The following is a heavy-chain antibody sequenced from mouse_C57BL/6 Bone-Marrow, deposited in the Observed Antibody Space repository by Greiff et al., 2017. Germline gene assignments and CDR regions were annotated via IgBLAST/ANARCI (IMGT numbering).Heavy chain of an antibody. V-gene: IGHV1-55*01. D-gene: IGHD1-1*01. CDR2: IYPGSGST. Sequence: VQLQQPGAELVKPGASVKMSCKASGYTFTSYWITWVKQRPGQGLEWIGDIYPGSGSTNYNEKFKSKATLTVDTSSSTAYMQLSSLTSEDSAVYYCATLIYDSSHCYFDVWGTGTTVTVSS. CDR3: ATLIYDSSHCYFDV. CDR1: GYTFTSYW. J-gene: IGHJ1*03.